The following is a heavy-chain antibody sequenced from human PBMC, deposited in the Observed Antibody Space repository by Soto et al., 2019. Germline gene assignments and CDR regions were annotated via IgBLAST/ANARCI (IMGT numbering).Heavy chain of an antibody. CDR1: GYTFTDYY. V-gene: IGHV1-2*02. CDR2: INPNSGGP. CDR3: ARDRVRSPEGADSFDV. D-gene: IGHD3-10*01. Sequence: QGQLVQSGAEVKKPGASVKVSCKASGYTFTDYYMFWVRQAPGQGLEWMGYINPNSGGPRYVQKFKDRVNISRDTPKTTVYMELRNLTSADTAVYYCARDRVRSPEGADSFDVWGQGTWVNVS. J-gene: IGHJ3*01.